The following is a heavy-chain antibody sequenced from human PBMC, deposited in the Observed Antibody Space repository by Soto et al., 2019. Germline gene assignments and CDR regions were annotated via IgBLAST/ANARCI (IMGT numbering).Heavy chain of an antibody. CDR3: ARGLTSGYYPTLLRYYYYGMDV. Sequence: GGSLRLSCAASGFTFSSYDMHWVRQATGKSLERVSAIGTAGDTYYPGSVKGRFTISRENAKNSFYLQLNSLRAEDTAVYYCARGLTSGYYPTLLRYYYYGMDVWGQGTTVTVSS. D-gene: IGHD3-22*01. CDR1: GFTFSSYD. J-gene: IGHJ6*02. CDR2: IGTAGDT. V-gene: IGHV3-13*01.